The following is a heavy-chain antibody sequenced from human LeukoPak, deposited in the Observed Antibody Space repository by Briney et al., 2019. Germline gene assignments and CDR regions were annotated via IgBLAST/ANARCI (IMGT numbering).Heavy chain of an antibody. Sequence: GSLRLSCAASGFTFSSYCMHWVRQAPAKGLVWVSRIISDGSSTSYADSVKGRFTISRDNAKNTLYLQMNSLRAEDTAVYYCASIFEDYYDFWSGYLPIDYWGQGTLVTVSS. V-gene: IGHV3-74*01. CDR3: ASIFEDYYDFWSGYLPIDY. CDR1: GFTFSSYC. CDR2: IISDGSST. D-gene: IGHD3-3*01. J-gene: IGHJ4*02.